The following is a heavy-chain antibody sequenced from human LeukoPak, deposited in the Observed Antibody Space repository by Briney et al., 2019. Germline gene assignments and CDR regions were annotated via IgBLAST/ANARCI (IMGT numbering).Heavy chain of an antibody. V-gene: IGHV3-21*01. D-gene: IGHD6-13*01. J-gene: IGHJ5*02. CDR3: ARDPGIAAAGTNNWFDP. CDR1: GVTFSSYS. CDR2: ISSSSSYI. Sequence: GGSLRLSCAASGVTFSSYSMNWVRQAPGKGLEWVSSISSSSSYIYYADSAKGRFTISRDNAKNSLCLQMNSLRAEDTAVYYCARDPGIAAAGTNNWFDPWGQGTLVTVSS.